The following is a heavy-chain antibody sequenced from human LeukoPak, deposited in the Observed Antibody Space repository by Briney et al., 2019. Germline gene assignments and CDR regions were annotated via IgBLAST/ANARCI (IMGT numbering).Heavy chain of an antibody. CDR2: INHSGST. CDR3: ARLARPHALLHHYYYYMDV. V-gene: IGHV4-34*01. J-gene: IGHJ6*03. D-gene: IGHD2-2*01. Sequence: SETLSLTCAVYGGSFSGYYWSWIRQPPGKGLEWIGEINHSGSTNYNPSLKSRVTISVDTSKNQFSLKLSSVTAADTAVYYCARLARPHALLHHYYYYMDVWGKGTTVTIS. CDR1: GGSFSGYY.